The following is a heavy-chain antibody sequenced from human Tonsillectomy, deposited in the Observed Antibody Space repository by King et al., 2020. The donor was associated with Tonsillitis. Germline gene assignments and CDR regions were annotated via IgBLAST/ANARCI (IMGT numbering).Heavy chain of an antibody. CDR2: IYTSGSI. V-gene: IGHV4-61*02. D-gene: IGHD3-9*01. CDR1: VDSISSGSYY. J-gene: IGHJ5*02. Sequence: VQLQESVPGLVKPSQTLSLTCTVSVDSISSGSYYWGWIRQPAGKGLEWIWRIYTSGSIAYNPSLESRVSMSVDTSKNQFSSTLNSVSAADTAVYDCARGGEILAGGSLFDHWGRGTLVTVSS. CDR3: ARGGEILAGGSLFDH.